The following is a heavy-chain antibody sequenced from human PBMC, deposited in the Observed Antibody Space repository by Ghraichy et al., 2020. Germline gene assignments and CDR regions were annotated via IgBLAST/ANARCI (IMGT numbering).Heavy chain of an antibody. CDR3: ARDRSYYYMDV. CDR1: GFTFSSYY. Sequence: GGSLRLSSAASGFTFSSYYMNWVRQAPGKGLEWVSHIDSRSSTIYYADSVKGRFIISRDNAKNSLYLQMNSLRDGDTAVYYCARDRSYYYMDVWGKGTTVTVSS. J-gene: IGHJ6*03. CDR2: IDSRSSTI. V-gene: IGHV3-48*02.